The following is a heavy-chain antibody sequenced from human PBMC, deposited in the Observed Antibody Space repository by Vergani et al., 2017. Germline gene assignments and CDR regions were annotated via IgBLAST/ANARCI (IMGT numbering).Heavy chain of an antibody. J-gene: IGHJ4*02. CDR2: IYPGDSDT. D-gene: IGHD3-3*01. CDR1: GYSFTSYW. CDR3: ARDDLFWSGYDTGFDY. Sequence: EVQLVQSGAEVKQPGESLKISCKGSGYSFTSYWIGWVLQMPGKGLEWMGIIYPGDSDTRYSPSFQGQVTISADKSISNAYLQWGRLKASDTAMYYCARDDLFWSGYDTGFDYWGQGTLVTGSS. V-gene: IGHV5-51*01.